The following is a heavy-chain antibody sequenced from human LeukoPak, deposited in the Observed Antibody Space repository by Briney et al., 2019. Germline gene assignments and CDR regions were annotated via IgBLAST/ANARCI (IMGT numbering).Heavy chain of an antibody. J-gene: IGHJ4*02. CDR1: GFTFSDAW. D-gene: IGHD2-15*01. V-gene: IGHV3-15*01. CDR3: TADMPASSRAADY. CDR2: IKSKTDGGTT. Sequence: GGSLRLSCAASGFTFSDAWMSWVRHAPGMGLEWVGRIKSKTDGGTTDYSAPVKGGFTISRDDSKNTLYMQINSLKTEDTAVYYCTADMPASSRAADYWGQGTLVTVSS.